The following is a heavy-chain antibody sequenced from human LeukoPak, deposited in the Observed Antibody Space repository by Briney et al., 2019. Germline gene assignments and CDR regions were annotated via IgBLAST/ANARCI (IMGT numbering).Heavy chain of an antibody. CDR3: ARDLAPPEWQRVVPAKYYYMDV. CDR2: ISYDGSNK. V-gene: IGHV3-30-3*01. J-gene: IGHJ6*03. Sequence: PGGSLRLSCAASGFTFSSYAMHWVRQAPGKGLEWVAVISYDGSNKYYADSVKGRFTISRDNSKNTLYLQMNSVRAEDTAVYYCARDLAPPEWQRVVPAKYYYMDVWGKGTTVTVSS. CDR1: GFTFSSYA. D-gene: IGHD2-2*01.